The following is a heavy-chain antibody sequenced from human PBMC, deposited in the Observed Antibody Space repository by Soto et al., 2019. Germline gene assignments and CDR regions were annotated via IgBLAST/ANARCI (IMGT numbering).Heavy chain of an antibody. CDR1: GFRFSDYV. J-gene: IGHJ4*02. CDR2: ISDGGSST. CDR3: AKTVKGSCDFWSGYYMAYDY. D-gene: IGHD3-3*01. V-gene: IGHV3-23*01. Sequence: PGGSLRLSCVGSGFRFSDYVMSWVRQAPGKGLEWVSTISDGGSSTFYPDSVKGRFTISRDNSKNTLYLQMHSLRAGDTAVYFCAKTVKGSCDFWSGYYMAYDYWGQGNLVTVSS.